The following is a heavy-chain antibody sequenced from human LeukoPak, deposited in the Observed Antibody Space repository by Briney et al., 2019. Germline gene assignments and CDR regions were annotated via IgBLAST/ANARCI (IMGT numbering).Heavy chain of an antibody. CDR3: ASRASYYYYGMDV. CDR2: INHSGST. CDR1: GGSISNYY. Sequence: SETLSLTCTVSGGSISNYYWSWIRQPPGKGLEWIGEINHSGSTNYNPSLKSRVTISVDTSKNQFSLKLSSVTAADTAVYYCASRASYYYYGMDVWGQGTTVTVSS. V-gene: IGHV4-34*01. J-gene: IGHJ6*02.